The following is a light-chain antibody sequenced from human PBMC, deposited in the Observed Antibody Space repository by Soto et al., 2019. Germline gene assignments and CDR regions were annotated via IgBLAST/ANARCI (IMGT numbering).Light chain of an antibody. CDR3: QQFSSYPLT. J-gene: IGKJ4*01. CDR1: QSVSSSY. V-gene: IGKV3D-20*01. CDR2: GAL. Sequence: ESVLSQSQATLSFSPGDRATLSWGASQSVSSSYLAWFQQKPGLAPRLLIYGALSRATDIPDRFSGSGSGTDFTLTISRLEPEDFAVYYCQQFSSYPLTFGGGTKVDIK.